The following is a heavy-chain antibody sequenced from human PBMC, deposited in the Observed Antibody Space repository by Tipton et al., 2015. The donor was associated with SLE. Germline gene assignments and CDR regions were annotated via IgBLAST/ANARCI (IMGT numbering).Heavy chain of an antibody. CDR2: INHSGST. CDR3: ARDRGELLGDAFDI. D-gene: IGHD1-26*01. Sequence: TLSLTCAVYGGSFSGYYWSWIRQPPGKGLEWIGEINHSGSTNYNPSLKSRVTISVDTSKNQFSLKLSSVTAADTAVYYCARDRGELLGDAFDIWGQGTMVTVSS. J-gene: IGHJ3*02. CDR1: GGSFSGYY. V-gene: IGHV4-34*01.